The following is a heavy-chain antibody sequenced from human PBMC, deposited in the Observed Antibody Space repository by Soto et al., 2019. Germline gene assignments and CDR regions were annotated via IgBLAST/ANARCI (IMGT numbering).Heavy chain of an antibody. CDR3: ATQYYYGSGRNDAFDI. J-gene: IGHJ3*02. V-gene: IGHV1-46*03. D-gene: IGHD3-10*01. Sequence: ASVKVACKASGYSVTVYYMHGVRQSPGQGLEWMGIINPSGGSTSYAQKFQGRVTMTRDTSTSTVYMELSSLRSEDTAVYYCATQYYYGSGRNDAFDIWGQGTMVTVSS. CDR2: INPSGGST. CDR1: GYSVTVYY.